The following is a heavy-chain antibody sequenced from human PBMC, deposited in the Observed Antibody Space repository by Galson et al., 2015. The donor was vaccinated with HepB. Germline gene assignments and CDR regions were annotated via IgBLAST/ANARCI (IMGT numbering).Heavy chain of an antibody. J-gene: IGHJ3*02. Sequence: SLRLSCAASGFTFSSYSMNWVRQAPGKGLEWVSSISSSSSYIYYADSVKGRFTISRDNAKNSLYLQMNSLRAEDTAVYYCARAGRQWLEDDAFDIWGQGAMVTVSS. CDR3: ARAGRQWLEDDAFDI. CDR1: GFTFSSYS. CDR2: ISSSSSYI. D-gene: IGHD6-19*01. V-gene: IGHV3-21*01.